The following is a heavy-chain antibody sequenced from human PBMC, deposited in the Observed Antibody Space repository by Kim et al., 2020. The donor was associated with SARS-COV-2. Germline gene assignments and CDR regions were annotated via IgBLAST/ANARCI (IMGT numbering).Heavy chain of an antibody. J-gene: IGHJ5*02. CDR1: GFTFSSYW. V-gene: IGHV3-7*03. CDR3: ARGSRRFDP. CDR2: IKEDGSEK. Sequence: GGSLRLSCEASGFTFSSYWMSWVRQTPGKRLEWVANIKEDGSEKYYVDSVKGRFIISRDNTKNSVYLVMNSLRAEDTAVYYCARGSRRFDPWGQGTLVTVSS.